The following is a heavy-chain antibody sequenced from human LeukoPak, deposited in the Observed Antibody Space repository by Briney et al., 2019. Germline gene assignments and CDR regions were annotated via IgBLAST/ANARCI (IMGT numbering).Heavy chain of an antibody. CDR2: IYYSGTT. CDR1: GGSIGNYY. D-gene: IGHD1-26*01. CDR3: ARHSGASPHYFDY. Sequence: PSETLSLTCTVSGGSIGNYYWSWIRQPPGKGLEWIGFIYYSGTTHYNPSLKSRVTMSVATSNNQFSLRLSSVTAADTAIYYCARHSGASPHYFDYWGQGALVTVSS. J-gene: IGHJ4*02. V-gene: IGHV4-59*08.